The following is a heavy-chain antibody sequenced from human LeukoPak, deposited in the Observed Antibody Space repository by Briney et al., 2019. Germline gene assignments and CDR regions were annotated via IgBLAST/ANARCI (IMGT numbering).Heavy chain of an antibody. CDR2: ISYDGSNK. V-gene: IGHV3-30*04. Sequence: PGGPLRLSCAASGFTFSSYAMHWVRQAPGKGLEWVAVISYDGSNKNYADSVKGRFTISGDNSKNTLYLQMNSLRAEDTSVYYCARSPGILGTNYFDDGGQGTLVTVSS. D-gene: IGHD1-26*01. CDR3: ARSPGILGTNYFDD. J-gene: IGHJ4*02. CDR1: GFTFSSYA.